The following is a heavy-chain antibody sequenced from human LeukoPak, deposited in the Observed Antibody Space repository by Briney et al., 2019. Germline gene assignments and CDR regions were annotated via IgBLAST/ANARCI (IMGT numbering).Heavy chain of an antibody. CDR2: IKSKTDGGTT. J-gene: IGHJ4*02. V-gene: IGHV3-15*01. D-gene: IGHD3-22*01. Sequence: PGGSLRLSCAASGFTFSNAWMSWVRRAPGKGLEWVGRIKSKTDGGTTDYAAHVKGRFTISRDDSKNTVYLQMNSLRAEDTAVYYCTTAAEYNYDSSAYYQYDYWGQGTLVTVSS. CDR3: TTAAEYNYDSSAYYQYDY. CDR1: GFTFSNAW.